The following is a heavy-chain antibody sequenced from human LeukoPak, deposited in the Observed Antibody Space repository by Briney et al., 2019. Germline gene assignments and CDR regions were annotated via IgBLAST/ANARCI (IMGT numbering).Heavy chain of an antibody. CDR2: INHSGST. D-gene: IGHD1-26*01. V-gene: IGHV4-34*01. CDR3: AEGSGSYTY. CDR1: GGSFSGYY. J-gene: IGHJ4*02. Sequence: PSETLSLTCAVYGGSFSGYYWSWIRQPPGKGLEWIGEINHSGSTNYNPSLKSRVTISVDTSKNQFSLKLSSVTAADTAVYYCAEGSGSYTYWGQGTLVTVSS.